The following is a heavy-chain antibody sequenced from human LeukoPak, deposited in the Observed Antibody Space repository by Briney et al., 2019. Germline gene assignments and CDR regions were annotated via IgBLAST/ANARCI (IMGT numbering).Heavy chain of an antibody. CDR3: ARLTTVVTGDAFDI. V-gene: IGHV5-51*01. Sequence: GAHLQISCKGSGYSFTSYWIGWVRPMPGPGLEWMGIIYPGDSDTRSSPSLPGQVTISADKSISTAYLQWSSLKASDTSMYYCARLTTVVTGDAFDIWGQGTMVTVSS. J-gene: IGHJ3*02. D-gene: IGHD4-23*01. CDR2: IYPGDSDT. CDR1: GYSFTSYW.